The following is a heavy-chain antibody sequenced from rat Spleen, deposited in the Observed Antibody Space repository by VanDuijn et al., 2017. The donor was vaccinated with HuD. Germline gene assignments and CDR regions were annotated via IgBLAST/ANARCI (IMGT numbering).Heavy chain of an antibody. CDR2: IWGNGNA. CDR3: ARSYGGYTANWFPY. CDR1: GLSLTSNS. V-gene: IGHV2-47*01. D-gene: IGHD1-11*01. Sequence: QVQLKESGPGLVQPSQTLSLTCTVSGLSLTSNSVSWIRQPPGKGLEWMGVIWGNGNANYNSALKSRLSISRDTSKSQVFLKMNSLQTDDTVIYFCARSYGGYTANWFPYWGRGALVTVSS. J-gene: IGHJ3*01.